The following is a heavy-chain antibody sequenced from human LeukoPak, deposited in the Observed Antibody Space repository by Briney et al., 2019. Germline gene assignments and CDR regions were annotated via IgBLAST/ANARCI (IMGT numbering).Heavy chain of an antibody. CDR1: GGSISSSRHY. Sequence: PSETLSLTCTVSGGSISSSRHYWGWIRQPPGKGLEWIGNIYYSGSTYYNPSLKSRIIISVDTSKNQFSLKLSSVTAADTPVYYCARHWSKSPPGYWGQGTLVTVSS. D-gene: IGHD7-27*01. CDR2: IYYSGST. V-gene: IGHV4-39*01. J-gene: IGHJ4*02. CDR3: ARHWSKSPPGY.